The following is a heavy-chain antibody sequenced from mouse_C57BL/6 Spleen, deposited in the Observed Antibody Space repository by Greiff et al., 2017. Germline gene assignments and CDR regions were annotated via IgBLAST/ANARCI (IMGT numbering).Heavy chain of an antibody. CDR2: INPYNGGT. CDR1: GYTFTDYY. Sequence: EVQLQQSGPVLVKPGASVKMSCKASGYTFTDYYMNWVKQSPGKSLEWIGVINPYNGGTSYNQKFKGKATLTVDKSSSTAYMELNSLTSEDSAVYYCARHGNYSFDYWGQGTTLTVSS. V-gene: IGHV1-19*01. CDR3: ARHGNYSFDY. J-gene: IGHJ2*01. D-gene: IGHD2-1*01.